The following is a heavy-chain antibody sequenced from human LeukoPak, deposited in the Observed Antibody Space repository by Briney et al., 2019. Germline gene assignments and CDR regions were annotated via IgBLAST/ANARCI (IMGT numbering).Heavy chain of an antibody. CDR1: GFTFSSYG. CDR2: IWYDGSNK. V-gene: IGHV3-33*06. Sequence: PGRSLRLSCAASGFTFSSYGMHWVRQAPGKGLEWVAVIWYDGSNKYYADSVKGRFTISRDDSKNTLYLQMNSLRAEDTAVYYCAKDPDSSSSPWGQGTPVTVSS. D-gene: IGHD6-6*01. CDR3: AKDPDSSSSP. J-gene: IGHJ5*02.